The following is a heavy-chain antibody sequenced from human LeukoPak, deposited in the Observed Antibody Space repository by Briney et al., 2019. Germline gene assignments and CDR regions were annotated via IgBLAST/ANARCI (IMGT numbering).Heavy chain of an antibody. CDR3: ARCPGRPVRPRSRDVKFDP. J-gene: IGHJ5*02. D-gene: IGHD1-26*01. CDR2: MNPNSGNT. Sequence: ASVKVSCKASGYTFTSYDINWVRQATGQGLEWTGWMNPNSGNTGYAQKFQGRVTMTRNTSISTAYMELSSLRSEDTAVYYCARCPGRPVRPRSRDVKFDPWGQGTLVTVSS. CDR1: GYTFTSYD. V-gene: IGHV1-8*01.